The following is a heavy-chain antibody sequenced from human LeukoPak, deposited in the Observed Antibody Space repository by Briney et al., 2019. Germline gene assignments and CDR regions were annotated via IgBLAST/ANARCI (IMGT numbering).Heavy chain of an antibody. D-gene: IGHD4-23*01. J-gene: IGHJ4*02. Sequence: SETLSLTCSVSDGSISSSDYYWGWIRQPPGKGLEWIGTMFYSGITYYSPSLKSRVTISVDTSKNQFSLKLSSVTAADTAVYYCARGRIRWPKTGDFDYWGQGTLVTVSS. CDR1: DGSISSSDYY. CDR2: MFYSGIT. CDR3: ARGRIRWPKTGDFDY. V-gene: IGHV4-39*07.